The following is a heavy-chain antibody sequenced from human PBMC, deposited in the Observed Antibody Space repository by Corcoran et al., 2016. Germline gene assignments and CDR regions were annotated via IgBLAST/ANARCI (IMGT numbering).Heavy chain of an antibody. V-gene: IGHV3-49*03. J-gene: IGHJ3*02. CDR2: IRSKAYGATT. Sequence: EVQLVESGGGLVQPGRSLRLSCTASGFIFGDYAMSWFRQAPGKGLEWVGLIRSKAYGATTEYAASVKGRFTISRDDSKSIAYLQMNSLKTEDTAVYYCSRGRRRATVYDAFDMWGLGTMVTVSS. CDR3: SRGRRRATVYDAFDM. CDR1: GFIFGDYA. D-gene: IGHD1-20*01.